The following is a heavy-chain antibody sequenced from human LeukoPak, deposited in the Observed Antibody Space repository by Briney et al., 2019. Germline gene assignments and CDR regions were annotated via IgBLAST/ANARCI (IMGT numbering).Heavy chain of an antibody. CDR1: GGSISSGGYY. CDR2: IYHSGST. Sequence: SETLSLTCTVSGGSISSGGYYWSWIRQPPGKGLEWIGYIYHSGSTYYNPSLKSRVTISVDRSKNQFSLKLSSVTAADTAVYYCARDAGGDSVVPGYWGQGTLVTVSS. J-gene: IGHJ4*02. D-gene: IGHD2-2*01. CDR3: ARDAGGDSVVPGY. V-gene: IGHV4-30-2*01.